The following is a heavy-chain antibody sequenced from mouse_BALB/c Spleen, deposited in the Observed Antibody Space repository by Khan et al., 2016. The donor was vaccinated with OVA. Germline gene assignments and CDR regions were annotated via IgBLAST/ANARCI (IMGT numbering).Heavy chain of an antibody. J-gene: IGHJ2*01. V-gene: IGHV3-6*02. Sequence: EVQLVESGPGLVKPSQSLSLTCSVTGYSITSGCYWNWIRQFPGNKLEWMGYISYGGINNYNPSLKNRISITRDTSKNQFFLKFNSVTAEDTATYYCARDETAPYYFDYWGQGTTLTVSS. CDR1: GYSITSGCY. D-gene: IGHD4-1*01. CDR3: ARDETAPYYFDY. CDR2: ISYGGIN.